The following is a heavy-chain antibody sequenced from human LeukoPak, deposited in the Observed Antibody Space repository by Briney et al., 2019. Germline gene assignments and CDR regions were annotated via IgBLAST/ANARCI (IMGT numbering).Heavy chain of an antibody. J-gene: IGHJ3*02. V-gene: IGHV1-2*02. Sequence: ASVKVSCKTVGYLFTSYVLDWVRQAPGQGLEWMGWINPNSGGTNYAQKFQGRVTMTRDTSISTAYMELSRLRSDDTAVYYCARGNDFWSGYYNAFDIWGQGTMVTVSS. CDR1: GYLFTSYV. CDR3: ARGNDFWSGYYNAFDI. D-gene: IGHD3-3*01. CDR2: INPNSGGT.